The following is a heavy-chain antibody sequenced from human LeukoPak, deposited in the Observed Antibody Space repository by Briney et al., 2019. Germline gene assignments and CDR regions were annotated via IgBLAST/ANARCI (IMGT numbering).Heavy chain of an antibody. Sequence: ASVKVSCKASGYTFTSYDINWVRQATGQGLEWMGWMNPNSGNTGYAQKFQGRVTMTRNTSISTAYMELSSLRSEDTAVYYCAKDLAHCTSTTCHSRFDPWGQGTVVTVSS. J-gene: IGHJ5*02. CDR3: AKDLAHCTSTTCHSRFDP. V-gene: IGHV1-8*01. CDR2: MNPNSGNT. D-gene: IGHD2-2*02. CDR1: GYTFTSYD.